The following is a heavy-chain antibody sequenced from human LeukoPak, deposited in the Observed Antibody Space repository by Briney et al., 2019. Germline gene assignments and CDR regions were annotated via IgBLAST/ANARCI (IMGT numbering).Heavy chain of an antibody. CDR2: IKSKTDGGTT. Sequence: PGGSLRLSCAASGFTFSNAWMSWVRQAPGKGLEWVGRIKSKTDGGTTDYAAPVKGRFTISRDDSKNTLYLQMNSLRAEDTAVYYCAKVDIVGATLVYYYYGMDVWGQGTTVTVSS. CDR3: AKVDIVGATLVYYYYGMDV. CDR1: GFTFSNAW. V-gene: IGHV3-15*01. J-gene: IGHJ6*02. D-gene: IGHD1-26*01.